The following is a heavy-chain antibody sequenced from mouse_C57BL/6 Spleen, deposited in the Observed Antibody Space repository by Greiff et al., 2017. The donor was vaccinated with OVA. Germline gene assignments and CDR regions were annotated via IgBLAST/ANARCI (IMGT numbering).Heavy chain of an antibody. CDR2: IYPGDGDT. CDR1: GYAFSSSW. V-gene: IGHV1-82*01. D-gene: IGHD4-1*01. CDR3: AREGKLVSYWYFDV. Sequence: VQRVESGPELVKPGASVKISCKASGYAFSSSWMNWVKQRPGKGLEWIGRIYPGDGDTNYNGKFKGKATLTADKSSSTAYMQLSSLTSEDSAVYFCAREGKLVSYWYFDVWGTGTTVTVSS. J-gene: IGHJ1*03.